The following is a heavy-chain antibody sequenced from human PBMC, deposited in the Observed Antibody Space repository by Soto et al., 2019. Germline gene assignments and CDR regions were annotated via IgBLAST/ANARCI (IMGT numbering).Heavy chain of an antibody. CDR2: ITGSGGTI. CDR1: GFSFSRYA. Sequence: DVHLLESGGGLVQPGGSLRLSCAASGFSFSRYAMIWVRQAPGKGQEWVSGITGSGGTIEYAASVKGRFTISRDNSKNVVDLQMNSLRAEDAAMYYCAKDDVAGAGLWLGADWGQGILVTVS. CDR3: AKDDVAGAGLWLGAD. J-gene: IGHJ1*01. V-gene: IGHV3-23*01. D-gene: IGHD2-15*01.